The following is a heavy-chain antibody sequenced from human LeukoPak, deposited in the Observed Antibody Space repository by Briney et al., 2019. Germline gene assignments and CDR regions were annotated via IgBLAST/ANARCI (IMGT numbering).Heavy chain of an antibody. D-gene: IGHD3-22*01. CDR1: GGSISSYY. J-gene: IGHJ4*02. CDR3: ARDRCYYDSSGYLFDY. Sequence: SETLSLTCTVSGGSISSYYWSWIRQPAGKGLEWIGRIYTSGSTNYNPSLKSRVTMSVDTSKNQFSLKLSSVTAADTAVYYCARDRCYYDSSGYLFDYWGQGTLVTVSS. V-gene: IGHV4-4*07. CDR2: IYTSGST.